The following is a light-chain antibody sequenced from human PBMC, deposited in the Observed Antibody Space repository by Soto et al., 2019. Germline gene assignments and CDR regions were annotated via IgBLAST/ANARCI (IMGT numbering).Light chain of an antibody. J-gene: IGLJ3*02. Sequence: QSALTQPASVSGSPGQSITISCTGTSSDVGSYNLVSWYQQHPGKAPKLMIYEGSKRPSGVSNRFSGSKSGNTASLTISGLQDEDEADYYCCSYLGSSPWVFGGGTKLTVL. CDR2: EGS. CDR1: SSDVGSYNL. V-gene: IGLV2-23*01. CDR3: CSYLGSSPWV.